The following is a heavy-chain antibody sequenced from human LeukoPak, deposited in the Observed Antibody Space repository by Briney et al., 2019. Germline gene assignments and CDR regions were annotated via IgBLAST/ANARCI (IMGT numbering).Heavy chain of an antibody. CDR3: ARVTITFGGVIAPFDY. CDR1: GYTFTSYG. J-gene: IGHJ4*02. Sequence: GASVKVSCKASGYTFTSYGISWVRQAPGQGLEWMGWISAYNGNTNYAQKPQGRVTMTTDTSTSTAYMELRSLRSDDTAVYYCARVTITFGGVIAPFDYWGQGTLVTVSS. D-gene: IGHD3-16*02. V-gene: IGHV1-18*01. CDR2: ISAYNGNT.